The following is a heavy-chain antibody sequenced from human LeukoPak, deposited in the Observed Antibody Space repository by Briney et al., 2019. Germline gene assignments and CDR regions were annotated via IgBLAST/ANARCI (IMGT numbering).Heavy chain of an antibody. J-gene: IGHJ4*02. V-gene: IGHV4-34*01. Sequence: SETLSLTCAVCGGSFSGYYWSWIRQPPGKGLEWIGEINHSGSTNYNPSLKSRVTISVDTSKNQFSLKLSSVTAADTAVYYCARVPKYRVAIGDPLIPIKAAKNYYFDYWGQGTLVTVSS. CDR1: GGSFSGYY. CDR3: ARVPKYRVAIGDPLIPIKAAKNYYFDY. D-gene: IGHD2-15*01. CDR2: INHSGST.